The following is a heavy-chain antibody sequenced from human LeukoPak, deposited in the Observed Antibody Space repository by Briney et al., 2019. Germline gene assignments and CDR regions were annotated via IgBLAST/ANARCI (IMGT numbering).Heavy chain of an antibody. D-gene: IGHD5-18*01. V-gene: IGHV3-7*01. CDR1: GLTFIDSG. Sequence: RGCLRLACAAPGLTFIDSGMTTVRQAPGQGLEWIANIGLDGGATYTGRAVKGRFTIPRDNAKSSLFLRMDSLTAEDTAVYYCANSKDTAGGPSWGRGTLVTVSS. CDR2: IGLDGGAT. J-gene: IGHJ5*02. CDR3: ANSKDTAGGPS.